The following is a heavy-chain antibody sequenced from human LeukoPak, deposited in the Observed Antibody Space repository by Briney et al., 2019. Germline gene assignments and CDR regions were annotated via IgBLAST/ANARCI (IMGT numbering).Heavy chain of an antibody. CDR3: ARPPIDYDFWSGYPYYMDV. D-gene: IGHD3-3*01. J-gene: IGHJ6*03. Sequence: GGSLRLSCAASGFTFSSYSMNWVRQAPGKGLEWVSSISSSSSYIYYADSVKGRFTISRDNAKNSLYLQMNSLRAEDTAVYYCARPPIDYDFWSGYPYYMDVWGKGTTVTVSS. V-gene: IGHV3-21*01. CDR2: ISSSSSYI. CDR1: GFTFSSYS.